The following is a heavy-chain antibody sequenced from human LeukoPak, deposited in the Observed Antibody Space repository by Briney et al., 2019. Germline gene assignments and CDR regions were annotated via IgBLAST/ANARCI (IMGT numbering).Heavy chain of an antibody. D-gene: IGHD6-13*01. Sequence: SETLSLTCTVSGGSMSSHYWSWIRQPPGKGLEWIGYIYYSGTTNYNPSLKSQVTISVDTSKNQFSLKLNSVTAADTAVYYCARLGIAAVAYFDYWGQGNLVTVSS. V-gene: IGHV4-59*08. J-gene: IGHJ4*02. CDR1: GGSMSSHY. CDR2: IYYSGTT. CDR3: ARLGIAAVAYFDY.